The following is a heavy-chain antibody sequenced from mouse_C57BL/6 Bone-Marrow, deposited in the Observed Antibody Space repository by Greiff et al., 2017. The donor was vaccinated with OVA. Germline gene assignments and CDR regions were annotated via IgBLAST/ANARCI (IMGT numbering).Heavy chain of an antibody. Sequence: EVQLQESGGDLVKPGGSLKLSCAASGFTFSSYGMSWVRQTPDKRLEWVATISSGGSYTYSPDSVTGRFTISRDNAKNTLYLQMSSLKSEDTAMYYCARKGLLLSSYYAMDYWGQGTSGTVSS. CDR1: GFTFSSYG. D-gene: IGHD2-10*01. CDR3: ARKGLLLSSYYAMDY. J-gene: IGHJ4*01. CDR2: ISSGGSYT. V-gene: IGHV5-6*01.